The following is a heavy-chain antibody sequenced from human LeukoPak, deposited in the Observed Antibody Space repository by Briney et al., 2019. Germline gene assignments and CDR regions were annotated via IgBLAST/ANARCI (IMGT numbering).Heavy chain of an antibody. CDR2: IYTKGAT. V-gene: IGHV4-4*07. J-gene: IGHJ2*01. D-gene: IGHD6-19*01. Sequence: SETLSLTCTVSGSSVNHYYWNWLRQPPGKGLEWIGRIYTKGATNYNPSLKSRVTMSIDRSKNQFSLKFKSVPAAVTAVYYCARGPLGSGWYVADWYFGLWGRGALVTVSS. CDR1: GSSVNHYY. CDR3: ARGPLGSGWYVADWYFGL.